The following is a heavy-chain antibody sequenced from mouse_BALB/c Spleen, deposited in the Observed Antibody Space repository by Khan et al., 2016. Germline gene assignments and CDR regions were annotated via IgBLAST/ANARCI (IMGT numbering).Heavy chain of an antibody. Sequence: VQLKQSGAELVKPGASVKLSCTASGFNIKDTYMHWVKQRPEQGLEWIGRIDPANGNTKYDPKFQGKATITADTSSNTASLPLSSLTSEDTAVYYCASSYFGSSYYFDCWGQGTTLPVSS. CDR2: IDPANGNT. CDR1: GFNIKDTY. CDR3: ASSYFGSSYYFDC. V-gene: IGHV14-3*02. J-gene: IGHJ2*01. D-gene: IGHD1-1*01.